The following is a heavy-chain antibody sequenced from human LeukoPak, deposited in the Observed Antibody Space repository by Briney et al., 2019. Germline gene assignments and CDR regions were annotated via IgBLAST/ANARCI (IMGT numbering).Heavy chain of an antibody. V-gene: IGHV4-59*01. CDR1: GDSISNNY. CDR3: ARAWATDYFDY. CDR2: IYYSGST. J-gene: IGHJ4*02. Sequence: SETLSLTCSVSGDSISNNYWSWIRQPPGKGLEWIGYIYYSGSTNYNPSLKSRVTISVDTSKNQFSLKLSSVTAADTAMYYCARAWATDYFDYWGQGTLVTVSS.